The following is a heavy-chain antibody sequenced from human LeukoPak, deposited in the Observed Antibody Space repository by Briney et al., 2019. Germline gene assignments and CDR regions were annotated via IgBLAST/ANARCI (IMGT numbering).Heavy chain of an antibody. V-gene: IGHV4-59*01. J-gene: IGHJ4*02. CDR1: GGSISSYY. D-gene: IGHD5-24*01. Sequence: NTSETLSLTCTVSGGSISSYYWSWIRQPPGKGLEWIGYIYYSGSTNYNPSLKSRVTISVDTSKNQFSLKLSSVTAADTAVYYCASVEMATITFAYWGQGTLVTVSS. CDR2: IYYSGST. CDR3: ASVEMATITFAY.